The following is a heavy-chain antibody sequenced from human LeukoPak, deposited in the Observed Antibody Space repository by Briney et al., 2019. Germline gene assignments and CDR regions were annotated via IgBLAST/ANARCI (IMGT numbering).Heavy chain of an antibody. Sequence: SQTLSVTCTVSGGSISSGSYYWSWIRQPAGKGLEWIGRIYTSGSTNYNPSLKSRVTISVDTSKNQFSLKLSSVTAADTAVYYCARGWELLHFDYWGQGTLVTVSS. J-gene: IGHJ4*02. V-gene: IGHV4-61*02. CDR3: ARGWELLHFDY. CDR2: IYTSGST. D-gene: IGHD1-26*01. CDR1: GGSISSGSYY.